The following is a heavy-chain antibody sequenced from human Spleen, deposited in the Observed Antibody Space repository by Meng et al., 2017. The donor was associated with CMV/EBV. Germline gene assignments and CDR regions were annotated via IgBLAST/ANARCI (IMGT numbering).Heavy chain of an antibody. J-gene: IGHJ4*02. D-gene: IGHD3-22*01. CDR3: AREDHYYDNGGYLRYFDN. Sequence: GESLKISCAASGCTFSSYWMHWVRQAPGKGLVWVSRINSDGSDTTYADSVKGRFTTSRDNAKNTLYLQMNSLRAEDTAVYYCAREDHYYDNGGYLRYFDNWGQGILVTVSS. V-gene: IGHV3-74*01. CDR1: GCTFSSYW. CDR2: INSDGSDT.